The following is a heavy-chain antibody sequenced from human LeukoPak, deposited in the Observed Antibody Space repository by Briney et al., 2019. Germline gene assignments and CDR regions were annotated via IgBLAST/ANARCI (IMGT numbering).Heavy chain of an antibody. D-gene: IGHD4-23*01. CDR3: ARGYGGKGDY. J-gene: IGHJ4*02. V-gene: IGHV4-34*01. CDR1: GGSFSGYY. CDR2: INHSGST. Sequence: SETLSLTCAVYGGSFSGYYWSWIRQPPGKGLEWIGEINHSGSTNYNPSLKSRVTISVDTSKNQFSLKLSSVTAADTAVYYCARGYGGKGDYWGQGTLDTVSS.